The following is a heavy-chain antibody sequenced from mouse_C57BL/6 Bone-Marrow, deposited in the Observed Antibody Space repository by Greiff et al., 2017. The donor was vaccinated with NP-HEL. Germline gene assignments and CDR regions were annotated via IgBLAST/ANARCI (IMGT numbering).Heavy chain of an antibody. D-gene: IGHD1-1*01. CDR1: GYTFTSYW. J-gene: IGHJ4*01. CDR3: AREGDYGSIYAMDY. Sequence: QVQLQQPGAELVMPGASVKLSCKASGYTFTSYWMHWVKQRPGQGLEWIGEIDPSDSYTNYNQKFKGKSTLTVDKSSSTAYMQLSSLTSEDSAVYYGAREGDYGSIYAMDYWGQGTSVTVSS. CDR2: IDPSDSYT. V-gene: IGHV1-69*01.